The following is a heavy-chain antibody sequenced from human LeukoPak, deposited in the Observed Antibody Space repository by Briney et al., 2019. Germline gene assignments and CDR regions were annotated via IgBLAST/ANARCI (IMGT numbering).Heavy chain of an antibody. CDR2: ISYDGSST. J-gene: IGHJ6*02. V-gene: IGHV3-30*04. D-gene: IGHD3-22*01. Sequence: GGSLRLSCAASGFSFSNYPMQWVRQAPGKGLEWVATISYDGSSTYSAASVKGRFTISRDNSKNTLYLQMNSLRAEDTAVYYCASSTYDSSGYYGMDVWGQGTTVTVSS. CDR1: GFSFSNYP. CDR3: ASSTYDSSGYYGMDV.